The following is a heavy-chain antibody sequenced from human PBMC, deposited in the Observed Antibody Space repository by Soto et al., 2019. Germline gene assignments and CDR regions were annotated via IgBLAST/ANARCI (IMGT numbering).Heavy chain of an antibody. CDR1: GGSISSGGYY. Sequence: QVQLQESGPGLVKPSQTLSLTCTVSGGSISSGGYYWSWIRQHPGKGLEWIGYIYYSGSTYYNPSLKSRVTISVDTSKNQFSLKLSSVTAADTAVCYCARDSRDSSSWHLDYWGQGTLVTVSS. CDR3: ARDSRDSSSWHLDY. CDR2: IYYSGST. D-gene: IGHD6-13*01. V-gene: IGHV4-31*03. J-gene: IGHJ4*02.